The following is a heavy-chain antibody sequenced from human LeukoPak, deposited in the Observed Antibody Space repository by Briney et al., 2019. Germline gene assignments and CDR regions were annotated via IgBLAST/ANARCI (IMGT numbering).Heavy chain of an antibody. Sequence: PSETLSLTCTVSGYSISSGYYWGWIRQPPGKGLEWIGSIYHSGSTYYDPSLKSRVTISVDTSKNQFSLKLSSVTAAGTAVYYCAREYQLPHDAFDIWGQGTMVTVSS. V-gene: IGHV4-38-2*02. CDR1: GYSISSGYY. J-gene: IGHJ3*02. D-gene: IGHD2-2*01. CDR3: AREYQLPHDAFDI. CDR2: IYHSGST.